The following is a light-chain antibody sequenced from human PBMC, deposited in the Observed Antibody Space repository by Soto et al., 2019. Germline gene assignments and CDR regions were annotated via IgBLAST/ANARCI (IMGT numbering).Light chain of an antibody. CDR1: SSDVGSYNY. J-gene: IGLJ3*02. CDR2: DVS. V-gene: IGLV2-11*01. Sequence: QSALTQPHSVSGSPGQSVTISCTGTSSDVGSYNYVSWYQQHPGKAPKLMIYDVSKWPSGVPDRFSGSKSGNTASLTISGLQAEDEADYYCCSYAGSYTWVFGGGTKLTVL. CDR3: CSYAGSYTWV.